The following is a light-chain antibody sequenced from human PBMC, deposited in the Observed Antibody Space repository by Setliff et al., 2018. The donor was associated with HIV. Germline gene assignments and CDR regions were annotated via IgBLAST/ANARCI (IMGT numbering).Light chain of an antibody. CDR1: QSISTY. J-gene: IGKJ1*01. Sequence: DIQMTQSPSSLSGSVGDRVTITCRTSQSISTYLNWYQQKPGKAPKLLIYGASNLQSGVPSRFTGSGSGTDFTLTISNMQPEDFAIYFCQQTYSIPMFGQGTKVDI. V-gene: IGKV1-39*01. CDR2: GAS. CDR3: QQTYSIPM.